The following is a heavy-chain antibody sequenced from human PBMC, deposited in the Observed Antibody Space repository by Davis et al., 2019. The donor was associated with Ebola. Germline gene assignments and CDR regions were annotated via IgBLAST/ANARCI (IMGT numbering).Heavy chain of an antibody. CDR2: IYYSGST. J-gene: IGHJ3*02. CDR3: ARSRYSSGWYAFDI. V-gene: IGHV4-39*07. CDR1: GGSISSSSYY. Sequence: SETLSLTCTVSGGSISSSSYYWGWIRQPPGKGLEWIGSIYYSGSTYYNPSLKSRVTISIDTSKNQFSLKLSSVTAADTAVYYCARSRYSSGWYAFDIWGQGTMVTVSS. D-gene: IGHD6-19*01.